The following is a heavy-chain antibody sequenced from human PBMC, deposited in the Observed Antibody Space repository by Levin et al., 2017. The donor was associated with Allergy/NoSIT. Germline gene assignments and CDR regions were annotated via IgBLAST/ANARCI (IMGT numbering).Heavy chain of an antibody. CDR1: GFTFSDHY. Sequence: QAGGSLRLSCAASGFTFSDHYMDWVRQAPGKGLEWVGRTRNKANSYTTEYAASVKGRFTISRDDSKNSLYLQMNSLKTEDTAVYYCARVHTSSGNYQLDYWGQGTLVTVSS. CDR2: TRNKANSYTT. D-gene: IGHD1-26*01. CDR3: ARVHTSSGNYQLDY. J-gene: IGHJ4*02. V-gene: IGHV3-72*01.